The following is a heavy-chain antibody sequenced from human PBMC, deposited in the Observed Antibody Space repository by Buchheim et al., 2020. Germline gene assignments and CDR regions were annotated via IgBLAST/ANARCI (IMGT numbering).Heavy chain of an antibody. CDR1: GFTFSNYA. Sequence: QVHLVESGGGVVQPGRSLRLSCAASGFTFSNYAMHWVRQAPGKGLEWVAGTSYEGANKHYVDSVKGRFTISRDNSKSTLYLQMNSLRAEDTAVYYCARDNGDGYNSVDYWGQGTL. D-gene: IGHD5-24*01. CDR2: TSYEGANK. J-gene: IGHJ4*02. CDR3: ARDNGDGYNSVDY. V-gene: IGHV3-30-3*01.